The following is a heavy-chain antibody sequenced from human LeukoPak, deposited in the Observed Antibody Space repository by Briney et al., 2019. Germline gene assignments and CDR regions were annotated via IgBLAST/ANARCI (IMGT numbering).Heavy chain of an antibody. Sequence: SETLSLTCTVSGGSISSGGYYWSWIRQHPGKGLEWIGYIYYSGSTYYNPSLKSRVTISVDTSKNQFSLKLSSVTAADTAVYYCARGKGGRDRYWGQGTLVTVSS. J-gene: IGHJ4*02. CDR3: ARGKGGRDRY. D-gene: IGHD2-15*01. V-gene: IGHV4-31*03. CDR2: IYYSGST. CDR1: GGSISSGGYY.